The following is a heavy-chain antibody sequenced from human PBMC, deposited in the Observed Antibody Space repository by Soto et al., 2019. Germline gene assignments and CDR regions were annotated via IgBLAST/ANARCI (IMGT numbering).Heavy chain of an antibody. J-gene: IGHJ4*02. V-gene: IGHV3-7*03. CDR1: GFSISSYW. CDR3: AGGSGWLSDY. CDR2: IRKDGSEK. D-gene: IGHD6-19*01. Sequence: EVQLVESGGGWVQPGGSLRLSCAASGFSISSYWMNWVRQAPGKGLEWVAIIRKDGSEKYYVDSVKGRFTISRDNAKNSLYLQMNSPSDDDTAVYYCAGGSGWLSDYWGRGTLVTVSS.